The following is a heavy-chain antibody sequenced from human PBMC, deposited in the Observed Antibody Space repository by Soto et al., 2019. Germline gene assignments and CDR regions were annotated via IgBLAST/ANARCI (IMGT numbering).Heavy chain of an antibody. Sequence: SVKVSCKASGGTFSSYAISWVRQAPGQGLEWMGGIIPIFGTANYAQKFQGRVTITADESTSTAYMELSSLRSEDTAVYYCARVRDYDFWSGRCGYFDYWGQGTLVTVSS. V-gene: IGHV1-69*13. J-gene: IGHJ4*02. CDR1: GGTFSSYA. CDR2: IIPIFGTA. D-gene: IGHD3-3*01. CDR3: ARVRDYDFWSGRCGYFDY.